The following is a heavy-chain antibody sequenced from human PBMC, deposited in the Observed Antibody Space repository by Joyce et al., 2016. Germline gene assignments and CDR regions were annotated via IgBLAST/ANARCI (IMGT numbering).Heavy chain of an antibody. D-gene: IGHD6-25*01. V-gene: IGHV3-30*18. J-gene: IGHJ4*02. CDR3: AKILTATYSSGWFLDY. CDR2: ISYDGIYK. CDR1: GLTLTNYG. Sequence: QVQLVESGGGVVQPGWSLRLSCAASGLTLTNYGVHWVRQAQGKGMGWVEVISYDGIYKYYADSGKGRFTISRDNSKNTVFLEMNSLRTEDTAVYYCAKILTATYSSGWFLDYWGQGTLVTVSS.